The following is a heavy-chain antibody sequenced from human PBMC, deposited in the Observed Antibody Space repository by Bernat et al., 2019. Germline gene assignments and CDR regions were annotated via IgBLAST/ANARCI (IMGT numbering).Heavy chain of an antibody. D-gene: IGHD2-21*02. Sequence: VQLVESGGGLVQPGRSLRLSCAASGFTFSSYAMHWVRQAPGKGLEWVAVISYDGSNKYYADSVKGRFTISRDNSKNTLYLQMNSLRAEDTAVYYCAREVTRPRDFDYWGQGTLVTVSS. CDR3: AREVTRPRDFDY. CDR2: ISYDGSNK. V-gene: IGHV3-30*01. J-gene: IGHJ4*02. CDR1: GFTFSSYA.